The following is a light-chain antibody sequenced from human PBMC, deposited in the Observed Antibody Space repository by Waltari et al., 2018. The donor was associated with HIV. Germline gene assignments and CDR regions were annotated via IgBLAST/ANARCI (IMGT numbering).Light chain of an antibody. CDR3: QQSHNIPLT. Sequence: IQMTQSPSTLSASVGDRVTITCRASQNIGDYLNWYHQKPGKAPQLLISGASSLQSGVPSRFRGSGSGTEFTLTISSLQPEDFATYFCQQSHNIPLTFGQGTKVEVK. V-gene: IGKV1-39*01. CDR1: QNIGDY. J-gene: IGKJ1*01. CDR2: GAS.